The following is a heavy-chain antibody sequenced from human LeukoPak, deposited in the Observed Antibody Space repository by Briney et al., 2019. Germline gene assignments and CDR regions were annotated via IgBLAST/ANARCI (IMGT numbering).Heavy chain of an antibody. CDR2: IKQDGGEK. D-gene: IGHD5-24*01. CDR1: GFTFSSYW. J-gene: IGHJ3*02. CDR3: ARGYNSALDI. V-gene: IGHV3-7*01. Sequence: GGSLRLSCVASGFTFSSYWMSWIRQAPGKGLDWVANIKQDGGEKYYVDSVKGRFAISRDNAKNSLYLQMNSLSADDTAVYYCARGYNSALDIWGQGTMVTVSS.